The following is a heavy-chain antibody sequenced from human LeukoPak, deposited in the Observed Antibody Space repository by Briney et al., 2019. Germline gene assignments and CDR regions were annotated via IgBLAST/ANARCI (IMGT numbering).Heavy chain of an antibody. D-gene: IGHD6-19*01. CDR3: ARSVYSSGWCGD. CDR2: IYYSGST. J-gene: IGHJ4*02. V-gene: IGHV4-31*03. Sequence: SQTLSLTCTVSGGSISSGGYYWSWLRQHPGKGLEWIGYIYYSGSTYYNPSLKSRVTISVDTSKNQFSLKLSSVTAADTAVYYCARSVYSSGWCGDWGQGTLVTVSS. CDR1: GGSISSGGYY.